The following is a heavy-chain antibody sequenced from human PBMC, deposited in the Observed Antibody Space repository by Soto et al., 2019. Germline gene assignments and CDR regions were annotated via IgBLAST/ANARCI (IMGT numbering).Heavy chain of an antibody. CDR1: GGSVSSGGYY. Sequence: PSETLSLTCTVSGGSVSSGGYYWSWIRQPPGKGLEWIGYIYYSGSTNYNPSLKSRVTISVDTSKNQFSLKLSSVTAADTAVYYCARVVRAPDDAFDIWGQGTMVTVSS. V-gene: IGHV4-61*08. CDR3: ARVVRAPDDAFDI. D-gene: IGHD3-10*01. J-gene: IGHJ3*02. CDR2: IYYSGST.